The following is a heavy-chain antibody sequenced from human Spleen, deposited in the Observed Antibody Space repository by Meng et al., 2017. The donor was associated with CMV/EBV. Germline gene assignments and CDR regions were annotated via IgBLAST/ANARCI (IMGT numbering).Heavy chain of an antibody. V-gene: IGHV1-69-2*01. CDR1: GYNFHDYF. CDR2: VDPEDGDT. CDR3: ATTKLTEGVDY. D-gene: IGHD1-26*01. Sequence: ISCQTSGYNFHDYFIHWVREAPGKGLEWMGLVDPEDGDTIYAPNFQGRVTLTADTSTDTAYMELSSLRSDDSAIYYCATTKLTEGVDYWGRGTLVTVSS. J-gene: IGHJ4*02.